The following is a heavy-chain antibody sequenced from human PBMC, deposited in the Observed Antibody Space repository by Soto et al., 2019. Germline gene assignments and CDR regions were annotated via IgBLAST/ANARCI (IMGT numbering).Heavy chain of an antibody. CDR1: GGSFSGYY. D-gene: IGHD5-12*01. J-gene: IGHJ2*01. CDR3: ARYLRYFDL. CDR2: INHSGST. Sequence: QVQLHQWGAGLLEPSETLSLTCAVYGGSFSGYYWSWIRQPPGKGLEWIGEINHSGSTNYNPSLKSRVSISIGTSKTQFSLKLSSVTAADTAVYFCARYLRYFDLWGRGTLVTVSS. V-gene: IGHV4-34*01.